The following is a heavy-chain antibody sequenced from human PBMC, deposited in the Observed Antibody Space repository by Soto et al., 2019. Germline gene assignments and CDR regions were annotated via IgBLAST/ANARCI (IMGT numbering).Heavy chain of an antibody. CDR2: IYSGGST. Sequence: GGSLRLSCAASGFTVSNSYMSWVRQAPGKGLEWVSAIYSGGSTYYADSVKGRFTISRDNSRNTLYLQMNSLRAEDTAVYFCAIFDCSATYCFFFPFWARAPPAPVSS. CDR1: GFTVSNSY. V-gene: IGHV3-66*01. J-gene: IGHJ4*02. CDR3: AIFDCSATYCFFFPF. D-gene: IGHD2-21*01.